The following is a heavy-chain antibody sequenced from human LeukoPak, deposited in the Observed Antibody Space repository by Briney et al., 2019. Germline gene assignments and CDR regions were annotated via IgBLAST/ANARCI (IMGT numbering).Heavy chain of an antibody. CDR1: GYTFTSNY. CDR3: ASSPGIAAAGIAVAGTRWDY. Sequence: VASVKVSCKASGYTFTSNYIHWVRQAPGQGLEWMGMIYPRDGSTSYAQKFQGRVTMTRDTSTSTVYMELSSLRSEDTAVYYCASSPGIAAAGIAVAGTRWDYWGQGTLVTVSS. J-gene: IGHJ4*02. V-gene: IGHV1-46*01. D-gene: IGHD6-13*01. CDR2: IYPRDGST.